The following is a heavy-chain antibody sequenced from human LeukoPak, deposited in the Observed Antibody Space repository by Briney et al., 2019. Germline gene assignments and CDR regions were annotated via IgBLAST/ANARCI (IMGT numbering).Heavy chain of an antibody. CDR2: IYYSGST. D-gene: IGHD3-3*01. V-gene: IGHV4-39*07. J-gene: IGHJ6*02. CDR3: ARVSENDFWSGRNYYYGMDV. CDR1: GGSISSSSYY. Sequence: SETLSLTCTVSGGSISSSSYYWGWIRQPPGKGLEWIGSIYYSGSTYYNPSLKSRVTISVDTSKNQFSLKLSSVTAADTAVYYCARVSENDFWSGRNYYYGMDVWGQGTTVTVSS.